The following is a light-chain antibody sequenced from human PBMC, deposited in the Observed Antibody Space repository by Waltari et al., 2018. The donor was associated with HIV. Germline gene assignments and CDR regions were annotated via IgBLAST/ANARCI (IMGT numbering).Light chain of an antibody. Sequence: DIHMTQSPPSLSASVGDRVTITCRASPGISNYLAWYQQKPGKVPKLLIYAASTLQSGAPSRFSGSGSGTDFTLTISSLQPEDVATYYCQKYNSAPWTFGQGTKVEIK. V-gene: IGKV1-27*01. CDR2: AAS. J-gene: IGKJ1*01. CDR1: PGISNY. CDR3: QKYNSAPWT.